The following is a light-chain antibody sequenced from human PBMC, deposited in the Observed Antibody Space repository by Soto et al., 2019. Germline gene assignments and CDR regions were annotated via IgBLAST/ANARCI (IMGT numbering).Light chain of an antibody. J-gene: IGLJ7*01. CDR1: SSDVGYYNL. V-gene: IGLV2-23*02. CDR3: CSYAGVRGAV. CDR2: EVY. Sequence: SALTQPVSVSGSPGQSVTISCTGTSSDVGYYNLVAWYQQHPGKAPKVLIYEVYKRPSGVSDRFSGSKSGNTASLTISGLEAEDEADYYCCSYAGVRGAVFGGGTQLTVL.